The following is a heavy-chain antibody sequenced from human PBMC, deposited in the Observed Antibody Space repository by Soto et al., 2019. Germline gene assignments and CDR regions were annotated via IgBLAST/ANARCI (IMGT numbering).Heavy chain of an antibody. CDR1: GYTFTGYY. CDR2: INPNSGGT. V-gene: IGHV1-2*04. CDR3: ARVNPHYYYYGMEV. Sequence: ASVKVSCKASGYTFTGYYMHWVRQAPGQGLEWMGWINPNSGGTNYAQKFQGWVTMTRDTSISTAYMELSRLRSDDTAVYYCARVNPHYYYYGMEVWGQGTTVTVSS. J-gene: IGHJ6*02.